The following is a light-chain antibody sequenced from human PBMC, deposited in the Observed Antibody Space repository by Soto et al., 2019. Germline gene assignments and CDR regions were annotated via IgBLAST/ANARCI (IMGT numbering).Light chain of an antibody. CDR1: SSDVGGYNY. J-gene: IGLJ1*01. V-gene: IGLV2-14*01. Sequence: QSALTQPASASGYPGQSITISCTGTSSDVGGYNYVSWYQQHPGKAPKLMIYEVSNRPSGVSNRFSGSKSGNTASLTISGLQAEDEADYYCSSYTSSSTYVFGTGTKVTVL. CDR2: EVS. CDR3: SSYTSSSTYV.